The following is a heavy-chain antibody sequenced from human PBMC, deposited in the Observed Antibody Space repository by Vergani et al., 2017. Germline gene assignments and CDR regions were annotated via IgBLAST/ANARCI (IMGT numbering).Heavy chain of an antibody. CDR1: GFTFSNYA. V-gene: IGHV3-23*01. J-gene: IGHJ4*02. CDR2: ISGSRGRT. CDR3: ARDIDSNYDAIDY. D-gene: IGHD4-11*01. Sequence: EVQLLESGGGLVQPGGSLRLSCVASGFTFSNYAMSWVRQAPGKGLEWVSAISGSRGRTDYADSVKGRFTISRDNSKDTLYLQMNSLRAEDTAVYYCARDIDSNYDAIDYWGRGTLVTVSS.